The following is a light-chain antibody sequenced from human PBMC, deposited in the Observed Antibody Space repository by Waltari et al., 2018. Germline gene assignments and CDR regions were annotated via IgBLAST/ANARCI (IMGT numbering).Light chain of an antibody. Sequence: EVVMTQSPDTLSVSPGERATLSCRASQNVYTNLAWYQQRPGQPPRPLIFRASTRASGIPARFSGSGSGTEFTLTISSLQSEDSAVYYCQQYNNWPPITFGQGTRLEIK. CDR1: QNVYTN. CDR3: QQYNNWPPIT. V-gene: IGKV3-15*01. CDR2: RAS. J-gene: IGKJ5*01.